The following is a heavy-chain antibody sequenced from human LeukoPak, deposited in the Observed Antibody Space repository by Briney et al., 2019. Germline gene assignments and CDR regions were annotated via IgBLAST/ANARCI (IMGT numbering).Heavy chain of an antibody. CDR3: ARVGDSSVYGY. J-gene: IGHJ4*02. Sequence: GASVKVSCKASGYTFTSYGISWVRQAPGQGPEWMGIINPRGSTTTYAQKFQGRLTMTRDTSTSTVYMELSSLRSEDTAVYYCARVGDSSVYGYWGQGTLVTVSS. V-gene: IGHV1-46*01. CDR2: INPRGSTT. D-gene: IGHD3-22*01. CDR1: GYTFTSYG.